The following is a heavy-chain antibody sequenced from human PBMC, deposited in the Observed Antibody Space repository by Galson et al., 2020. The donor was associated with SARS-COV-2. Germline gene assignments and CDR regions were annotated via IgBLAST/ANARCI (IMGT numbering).Heavy chain of an antibody. Sequence: SETLSLTCTVSGGSISSSYWSWIRQPPGKGLEWIGYIYYSGSTNYKPSLKSRVTISVDTSKKQFSLWLSSVTAADTAVYYCARHGYTPGWYYFDSWGQGTLVTVSS. J-gene: IGHJ4*02. CDR3: ARHGYTPGWYYFDS. D-gene: IGHD6-13*01. V-gene: IGHV4-59*08. CDR2: IYYSGST. CDR1: GGSISSSY.